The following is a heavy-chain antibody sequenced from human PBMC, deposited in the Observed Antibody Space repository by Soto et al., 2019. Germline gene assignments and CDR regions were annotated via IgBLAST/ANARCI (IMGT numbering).Heavy chain of an antibody. Sequence: SETLSLTCAVYGGSFSGYYWSWIRQPPGKGLEWIGEINHSGSTNYNPSLKSRVTISVDTSKNQFSLKLSSVTAADTAVYYCARSGAALDYWGQGTLVTASS. CDR3: ARSGAALDY. D-gene: IGHD2-15*01. CDR1: GGSFSGYY. CDR2: INHSGST. J-gene: IGHJ4*02. V-gene: IGHV4-34*01.